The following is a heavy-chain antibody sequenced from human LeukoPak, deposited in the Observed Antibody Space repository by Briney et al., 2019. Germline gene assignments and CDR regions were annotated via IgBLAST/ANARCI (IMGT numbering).Heavy chain of an antibody. CDR1: GFTVSSNY. CDR3: ARNYTVPRAAIVTES. Sequence: SGGSLRLSCAASGFTVSSNYMSWVRQAPGKGLEWVAVIYSGGTTSYADSVKGRFTISRDNSKNTLYLQMNSLRAEDTAVYYCARNYTVPRAAIVTESWGQGTLVTVSS. CDR2: IYSGGTT. J-gene: IGHJ5*02. V-gene: IGHV3-53*01. D-gene: IGHD6-13*01.